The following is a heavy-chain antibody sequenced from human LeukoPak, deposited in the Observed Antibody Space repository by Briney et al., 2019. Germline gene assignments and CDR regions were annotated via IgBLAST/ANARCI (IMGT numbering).Heavy chain of an antibody. CDR1: GGTFSSYA. CDR3: ARDQGGYYSTDAFDI. Sequence: GASVKVSCKASGGTFSSYAISWVRQAPGQGLEWMGRIIPILGIANYAQKFQGRVTITADKSTSTAYMELSSLRSEDTAVYYCARDQGGYYSTDAFDIWGQGTMVTVSS. CDR2: IIPILGIA. J-gene: IGHJ3*02. V-gene: IGHV1-69*04. D-gene: IGHD3-22*01.